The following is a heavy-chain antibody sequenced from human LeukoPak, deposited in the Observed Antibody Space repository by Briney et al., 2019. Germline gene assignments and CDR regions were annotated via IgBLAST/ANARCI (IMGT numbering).Heavy chain of an antibody. J-gene: IGHJ4*02. Sequence: SETLSLTCTVSGDSISSSSYYWGWIRQPPGKGLEWIGNIYYSGSTYYNPSLRSRLTISLDTSKNQFSLTLSSATAADTAVYYCARLQYYYDSNGYYSLYYFDYWGQGTVVTVSS. CDR1: GDSISSSSYY. V-gene: IGHV4-39*01. CDR2: IYYSGST. D-gene: IGHD3-22*01. CDR3: ARLQYYYDSNGYYSLYYFDY.